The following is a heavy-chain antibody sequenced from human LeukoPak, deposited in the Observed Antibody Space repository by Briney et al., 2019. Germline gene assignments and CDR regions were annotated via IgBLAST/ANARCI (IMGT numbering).Heavy chain of an antibody. CDR2: IRSKAYGGTT. CDR1: GFTFGDYA. CDR3: TTQRRRGATTSSWYFDL. D-gene: IGHD1-26*01. Sequence: GRSLRLSCTAPGFTFGDYAMSWFRQAPGKGLEWVGFIRSKAYGGTTEYAASVKGRFTISRDDSKSIAYLQMNSLKTEDTAVYYCTTQRRRGATTSSWYFDLWGRGTLVTVSS. V-gene: IGHV3-49*03. J-gene: IGHJ2*01.